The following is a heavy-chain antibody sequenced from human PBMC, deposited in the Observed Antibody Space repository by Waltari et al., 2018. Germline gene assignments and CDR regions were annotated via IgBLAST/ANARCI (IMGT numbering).Heavy chain of an antibody. J-gene: IGHJ4*02. CDR2: FYSSEYI. Sequence: QVQLQESGPGLVKPSQPLSLTCTVSGDSIPSHSFYWHWVRQPAGKGLEWIGRFYSSEYINYNPSLKSRVTISRDTSKKQFFLKLTSVTAADTAFYYCAREVTKVELGRRLPHFFDSWGQGTLVTVSS. V-gene: IGHV4-61*02. D-gene: IGHD7-27*01. CDR3: AREVTKVELGRRLPHFFDS. CDR1: GDSIPSHSFY.